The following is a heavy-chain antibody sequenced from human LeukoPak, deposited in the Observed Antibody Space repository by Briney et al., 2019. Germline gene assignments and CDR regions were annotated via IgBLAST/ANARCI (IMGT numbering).Heavy chain of an antibody. CDR1: GFTFSSYG. D-gene: IGHD2-2*01. J-gene: IGHJ4*02. Sequence: GGSLRLSCAASGFTFSSYGMHWVREAPGKGLEWVAFIRYDGSNKYYADSVKGRFTISRDNSKNTLYLQMNSLRAEDTAVYYCAKDGRGGNIVVVPAARMGYWGQGTLVTVSS. CDR2: IRYDGSNK. CDR3: AKDGRGGNIVVVPAARMGY. V-gene: IGHV3-30*02.